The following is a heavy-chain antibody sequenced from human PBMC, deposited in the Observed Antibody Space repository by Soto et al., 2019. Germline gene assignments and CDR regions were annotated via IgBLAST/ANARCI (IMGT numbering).Heavy chain of an antibody. J-gene: IGHJ5*02. V-gene: IGHV4-39*01. D-gene: IGHD6-25*01. CDR2: IYFTGNT. CDR3: AGQTFTIAAASYGRSNWFDP. Sequence: PSETLSLTCSASGGSITSSSHFWGWVRQPPGKGLEWIGTIYFTGNTYYTPSLKSRLTMSIDTSKNELSLRLNSVTAADTAVYYCAGQTFTIAAASYGRSNWFDPWGPGTLVTVSS. CDR1: GGSITSSSHF.